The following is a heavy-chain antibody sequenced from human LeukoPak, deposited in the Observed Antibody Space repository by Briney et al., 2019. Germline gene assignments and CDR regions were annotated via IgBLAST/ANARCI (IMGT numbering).Heavy chain of an antibody. J-gene: IGHJ4*02. V-gene: IGHV4-4*07. D-gene: IGHD6-19*01. CDR3: ARSGWYGIGLDY. CDR2: IYTSGST. CDR1: GCSISSYY. Sequence: PSETLSFTSTGSGCSISSYYWSWIRQPPGKELEWTGRIYTSGSTNYNPSLSSRVTMSVATSSTQFSLKLSPMTDANAAVYYWARSGWYGIGLDYWGQGTLVTVSS.